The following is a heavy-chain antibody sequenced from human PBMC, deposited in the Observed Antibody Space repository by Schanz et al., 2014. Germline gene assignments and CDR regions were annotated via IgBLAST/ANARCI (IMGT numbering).Heavy chain of an antibody. CDR1: GFTFSTYW. CDR2: INSDGTTT. CDR3: SKDKQGSRSDDS. J-gene: IGHJ5*01. Sequence: EVQLVESGGGLVQPGGSLRLSCAASGFTFSTYWMHWVRQAPGKGLVWVSHINSDGTTTTYADSVKGRFTISRDNSKNTLYLEMNRLRVDDTAVYYCSKDKQGSRSDDSWGQGTLVTVSS. D-gene: IGHD2-15*01. V-gene: IGHV3-74*01.